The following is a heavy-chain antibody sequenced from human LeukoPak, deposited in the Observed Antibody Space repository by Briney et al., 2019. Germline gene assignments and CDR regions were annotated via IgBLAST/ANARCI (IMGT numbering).Heavy chain of an antibody. CDR1: GFTFSSYA. V-gene: IGHV3-7*01. D-gene: IGHD3-10*01. J-gene: IGHJ4*02. CDR3: ARDYGYDTAWFGAPLDY. Sequence: QPGGSLRLSCAASGFTFSSYAMSWVRQAPGKGLEWVASIKLDGSEKYYVDSLKGRFTISRDNAKNSLYLQMNSLRVEDTAVYYCARDYGYDTAWFGAPLDYWGQGTLVTVSS. CDR2: IKLDGSEK.